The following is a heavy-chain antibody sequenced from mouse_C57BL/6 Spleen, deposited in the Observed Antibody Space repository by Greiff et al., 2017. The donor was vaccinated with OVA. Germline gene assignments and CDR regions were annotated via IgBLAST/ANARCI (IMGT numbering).Heavy chain of an antibody. Sequence: QVQLQQSGAELVRPGTSVKVSCKASGYAFTNYLIEWVKQRPGQGLEWIGVINPGSGGTNYNEKFKGKATLTADQSSSTAYMQLSSLTSEDSAVYFCARSGNSSGYARFAYWGQGTLVTVSA. V-gene: IGHV1-54*01. D-gene: IGHD3-2*02. CDR1: GYAFTNYL. J-gene: IGHJ3*01. CDR2: INPGSGGT. CDR3: ARSGNSSGYARFAY.